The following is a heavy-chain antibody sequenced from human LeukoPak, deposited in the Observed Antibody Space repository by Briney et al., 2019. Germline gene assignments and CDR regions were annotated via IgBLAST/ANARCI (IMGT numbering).Heavy chain of an antibody. J-gene: IGHJ4*02. D-gene: IGHD2/OR15-2a*01. CDR1: GGSMNNYH. CDR2: IYPTGST. V-gene: IGHV4-4*07. CDR3: VRDDPGSQNYYFDY. Sequence: SETLSLTCTVSGGSMNNYHWSWIRQPAGKGLEWIGRIYPTGSTNYNPSLKSRVTMSVDTSKNQFSLRMKSVTAADTAVYYCVRDDPGSQNYYFDYWGQGTLVTVSS.